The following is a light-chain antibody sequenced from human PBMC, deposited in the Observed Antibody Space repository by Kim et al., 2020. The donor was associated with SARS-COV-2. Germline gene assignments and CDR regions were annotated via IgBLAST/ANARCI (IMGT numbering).Light chain of an antibody. V-gene: IGKV1-39*01. CDR1: AGISNY. J-gene: IGKJ2*01. CDR2: AAT. CDR3: QQSYNNPFA. Sequence: ASVGDRVTITCRASAGISNYLNWYQHKAGKAPKLLIAAATILQSGVPSRFSGSGSGTDFALTINNLQPEDFATYYCQQSYNNPFAFGQGTKLEI.